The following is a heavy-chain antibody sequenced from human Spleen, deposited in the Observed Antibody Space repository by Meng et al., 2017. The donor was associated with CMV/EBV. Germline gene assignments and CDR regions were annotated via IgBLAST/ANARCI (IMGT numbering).Heavy chain of an antibody. CDR1: GFTFSSYW. J-gene: IGHJ6*02. V-gene: IGHV3-7*01. D-gene: IGHD4-11*01. Sequence: GGSLRLSCAASGFTFSSYWMSWVRQAPGKGLEWVANIKQDGSEKYYVDSVKGRFTISRDNAKNSLYLQMNSLRAEDTAVYYCARGHTNSNLRYPYSGLDAWGQGTSVTAP. CDR3: ARGHTNSNLRYPYSGLDA. CDR2: IKQDGSEK.